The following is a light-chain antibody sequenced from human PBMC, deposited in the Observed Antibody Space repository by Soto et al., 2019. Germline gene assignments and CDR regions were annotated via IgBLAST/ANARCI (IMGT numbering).Light chain of an antibody. V-gene: IGLV2-14*01. Sequence: QSALTQPASVSGSPGQSITISCTGNSSDVGSYNYVSWYQQHPGKAPKVMIYDVSNRPSGVSYRFSGSKSGNTASLTISGLQAEDEADYYCSSYTTSSTYVFGTGTKVTVL. CDR2: DVS. CDR1: SSDVGSYNY. CDR3: SSYTTSSTYV. J-gene: IGLJ1*01.